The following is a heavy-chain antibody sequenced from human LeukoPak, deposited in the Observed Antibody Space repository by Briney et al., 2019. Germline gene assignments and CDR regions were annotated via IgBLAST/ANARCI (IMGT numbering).Heavy chain of an antibody. CDR1: GGSISSSSYY. CDR2: IYYSGIT. Sequence: SETLSLTCTVSGGSISSSSYYWGWLRQPPGKGLEWIGSIYYSGITYYNPSLKSRVTISVDTSKNQFSLKLSSVTAADTAVYYCARRVGSFDYWGQGTLVTVSS. D-gene: IGHD1-26*01. CDR3: ARRVGSFDY. V-gene: IGHV4-39*01. J-gene: IGHJ4*02.